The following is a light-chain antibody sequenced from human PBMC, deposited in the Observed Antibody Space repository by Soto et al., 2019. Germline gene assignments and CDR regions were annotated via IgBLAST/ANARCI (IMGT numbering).Light chain of an antibody. V-gene: IGKV1-5*03. Sequence: DIQVTKSPSTLSASVGARVTITCRASQSISSWLAWYQQKPGKAPKLLIYKASSLESGVPSRFSGSGSGTEFTLTISSLQPDDFATYYCQQYNSYSYTFGQGTKVDIK. J-gene: IGKJ2*01. CDR2: KAS. CDR3: QQYNSYSYT. CDR1: QSISSW.